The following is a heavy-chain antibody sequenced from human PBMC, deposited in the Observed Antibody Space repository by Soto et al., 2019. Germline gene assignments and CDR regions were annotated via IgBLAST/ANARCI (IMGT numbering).Heavy chain of an antibody. CDR3: AKYCSRTSCPYYHAMDV. CDR2: TDPSGSYS. J-gene: IGHJ6*02. Sequence: GESLKISCKGSGYIFTTFWISWVRQKPGKGLEWMGRTDPSGSYSTYSPSFQGHVTFSADKSINTAYLQWSSLEASDTAIYYCAKYCSRTSCPYYHAMDVWGQGTPVTVSS. CDR1: GYIFTTFW. V-gene: IGHV5-10-1*01. D-gene: IGHD2-2*01.